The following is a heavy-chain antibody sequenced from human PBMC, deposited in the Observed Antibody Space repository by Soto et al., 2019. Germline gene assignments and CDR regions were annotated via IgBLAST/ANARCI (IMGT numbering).Heavy chain of an antibody. CDR2: MNPNSGNT. V-gene: IGHV1-8*01. D-gene: IGHD6-13*01. Sequence: QVQLVQSGAEVKKPGASVKVSCKASGYTFTSYDINWVRQATGQGLEWMGWMNPNSGNTGYAQKFQGRVTMTRNTSISTAYMGLSSLRSEDTAVYYCACTGAAARPLGYGYWGQGTLVTVSS. CDR1: GYTFTSYD. J-gene: IGHJ4*02. CDR3: ACTGAAARPLGYGY.